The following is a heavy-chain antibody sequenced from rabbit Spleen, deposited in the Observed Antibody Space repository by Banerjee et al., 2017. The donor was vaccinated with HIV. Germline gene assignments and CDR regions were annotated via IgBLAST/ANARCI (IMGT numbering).Heavy chain of an antibody. CDR1: GFSFSNKVV. CDR2: INAVTGKP. V-gene: IGHV1S45*01. D-gene: IGHD1-1*01. CDR3: ARDLVGVIGWNFYL. J-gene: IGHJ4*01. Sequence: QEQLVESGGGLVKPEGSLKLSCTASGFSFSNKVVMCWVRQAPGKGLEWIACINAVTGKPVYATWAKGRFTISRTSSTTVTLRMTSLTAADRATYFCARDLVGVIGWNFYLWGQGTLVTVS.